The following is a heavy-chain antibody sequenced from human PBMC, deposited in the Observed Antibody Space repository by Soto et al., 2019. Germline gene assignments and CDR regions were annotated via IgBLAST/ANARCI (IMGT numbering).Heavy chain of an antibody. Sequence: SETLSLTCAVYGGSFSGYYWSWIRQPPGKGLEWIGQINHSGSTNYNPSLKSRVTISVATSKNQFSLKLSSVTAADTAVYYCARDANVVAATPKHWFDPWGQGTLVTVSS. J-gene: IGHJ5*02. V-gene: IGHV4-34*01. CDR2: INHSGST. CDR1: GGSFSGYY. D-gene: IGHD2-15*01. CDR3: ARDANVVAATPKHWFDP.